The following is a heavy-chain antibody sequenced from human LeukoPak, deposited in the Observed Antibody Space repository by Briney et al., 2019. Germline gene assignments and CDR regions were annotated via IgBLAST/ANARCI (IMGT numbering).Heavy chain of an antibody. D-gene: IGHD2-2*01. Sequence: SETLSLTCAVYGGSFSGYYWSWLRQPPGKGLEWIGEINHSGSTNYNPSLKSRVTISVDTSKNQFSLKLSSVTAADTAVYYCASSHADCSSTSCYWGQGTLVTVSS. V-gene: IGHV4-34*01. CDR1: GGSFSGYY. J-gene: IGHJ4*02. CDR2: INHSGST. CDR3: ASSHADCSSTSCY.